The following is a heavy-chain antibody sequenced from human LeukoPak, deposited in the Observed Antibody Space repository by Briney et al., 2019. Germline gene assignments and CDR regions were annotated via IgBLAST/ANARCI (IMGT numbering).Heavy chain of an antibody. Sequence: TSETLSLTCTVSGGSISSYYWSWIRQPPGKGLEWIGYIYYSGSTNYNPSLKSRVTISVDTSKNQFSLKLSSVTAADTAVYYCARAYYYDSSGSTHWYFDLWGRGTLATVSS. J-gene: IGHJ2*01. D-gene: IGHD3-22*01. CDR1: GGSISSYY. CDR3: ARAYYYDSSGSTHWYFDL. CDR2: IYYSGST. V-gene: IGHV4-59*01.